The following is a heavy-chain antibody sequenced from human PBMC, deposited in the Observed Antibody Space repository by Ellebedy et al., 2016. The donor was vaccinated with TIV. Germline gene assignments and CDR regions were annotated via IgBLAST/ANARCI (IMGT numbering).Heavy chain of an antibody. V-gene: IGHV3-30*18. CDR2: ISYDGSNK. J-gene: IGHJ4*02. CDR1: GFTFSSYG. D-gene: IGHD3-16*01. Sequence: GGSLRLSCAASGFTFSSYGMHWVRQAPGKGLEWVAVISYDGSNKYYADSVKGRFTISRDNSKNTLYLQMNSLRAEDTAVYYCAKDQCRRGEVLGYWGQGTLVTVSS. CDR3: AKDQCRRGEVLGY.